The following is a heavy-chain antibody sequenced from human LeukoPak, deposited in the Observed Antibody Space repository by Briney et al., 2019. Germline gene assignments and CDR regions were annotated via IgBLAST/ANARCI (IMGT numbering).Heavy chain of an antibody. CDR1: GFTFSSYV. V-gene: IGHV3-48*03. CDR2: ISSSGSTI. J-gene: IGHJ3*02. Sequence: GGSLRLSCAASGFTFSSYVMNWVRQASGKGLEWVSYISSSGSTIYYADSVKGRFTISRDSAKSSLYLQMNSLRAEDTAVYYCARVIVGAPNKAFDIWGQGTMVTVSS. D-gene: IGHD1-26*01. CDR3: ARVIVGAPNKAFDI.